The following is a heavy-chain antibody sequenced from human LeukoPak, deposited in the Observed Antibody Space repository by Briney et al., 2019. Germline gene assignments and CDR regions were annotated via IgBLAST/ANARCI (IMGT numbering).Heavy chain of an antibody. V-gene: IGHV3-23*01. CDR1: GFTFSSYA. D-gene: IGHD3-22*01. CDR3: AKDPGGITMIGVAVYFDY. Sequence: GGSLRLSCAASGFTFSSYAMSWVRQAPGRGLEWVSAISGSGGSTYYADSVKGRFTISRDNSKNTLYLQMNSLRAEDTAVYYCAKDPGGITMIGVAVYFDYWGQGTLVTVSS. J-gene: IGHJ4*02. CDR2: ISGSGGST.